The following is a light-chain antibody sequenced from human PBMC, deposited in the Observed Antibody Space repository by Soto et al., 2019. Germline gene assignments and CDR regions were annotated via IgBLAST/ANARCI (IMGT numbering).Light chain of an antibody. CDR1: QSISDW. Sequence: DIQMTQSPSTLSASVGDRVTITCRASQSISDWLAWFQLKPGKAPKLLIYDASSLESGVPSRFSGSGSGTEITLTISSLQPDDFATYYYQQYNSYWTFGQGTKVDIK. J-gene: IGKJ1*01. CDR3: QQYNSYWT. CDR2: DAS. V-gene: IGKV1-5*01.